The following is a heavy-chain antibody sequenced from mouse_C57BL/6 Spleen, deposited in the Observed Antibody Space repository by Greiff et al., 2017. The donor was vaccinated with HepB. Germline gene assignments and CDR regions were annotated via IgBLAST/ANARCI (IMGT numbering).Heavy chain of an antibody. Sequence: QVHVKQSGAELVKPGASVKMSCKASGYTFTSYWITWVKLRPGQGLEWIGDIYPGSGSTNYNEKFKSKATLTVDTSSSTAYMQLSSLTSEDSAVYYCARYDGSSWGYWGQGTTLTVSS. J-gene: IGHJ2*01. V-gene: IGHV1-55*01. CDR1: GYTFTSYW. D-gene: IGHD1-1*01. CDR3: ARYDGSSWGY. CDR2: IYPGSGST.